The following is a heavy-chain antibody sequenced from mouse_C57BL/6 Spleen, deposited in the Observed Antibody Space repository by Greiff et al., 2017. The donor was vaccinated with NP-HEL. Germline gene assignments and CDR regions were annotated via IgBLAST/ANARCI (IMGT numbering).Heavy chain of an antibody. V-gene: IGHV1-80*01. CDR3: ARSLYGNYWYFDV. D-gene: IGHD2-1*01. Sequence: QVQLQQSGAELVKPGASVKISCKASGYAFSSYWMNWVKQRPGKGLEWIGQIYPGDGDTNYNGKFKGKATLTADKSSSTAYMQLSSLTSEDSAVYVGARSLYGNYWYFDVWGTGTTVTVSS. CDR1: GYAFSSYW. CDR2: IYPGDGDT. J-gene: IGHJ1*03.